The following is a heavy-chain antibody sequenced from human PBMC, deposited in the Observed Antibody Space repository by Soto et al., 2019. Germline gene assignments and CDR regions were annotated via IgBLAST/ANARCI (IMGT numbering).Heavy chain of an antibody. J-gene: IGHJ6*03. CDR2: IYYSGST. V-gene: IGHV4-59*08. CDR3: ARRVMVATTHYYYYMDV. D-gene: IGHD5-12*01. CDR1: GGSISSYY. Sequence: AEILSLICTVSGGSISSYYWSWIRQPPGKGLEWIGYIYYSGSTNYNPSLKSRVTISVDTSKNQFSLKLSSVTAADTAVYYCARRVMVATTHYYYYMDVWGKGTTVTVS.